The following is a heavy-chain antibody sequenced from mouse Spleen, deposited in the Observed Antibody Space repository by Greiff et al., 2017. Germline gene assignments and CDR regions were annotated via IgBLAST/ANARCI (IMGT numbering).Heavy chain of an antibody. Sequence: EVQGVESGGGLVKPGGSLKLSCAASGFTFSDYGMHWVRQAPEKGLEWVAYISSGSSTIYYADTVKGRFTISRDNAKNTLFLQMTSLRSEDTAMYYCARDGTGTNYFDYWGQGTTLTVSS. CDR2: ISSGSSTI. CDR3: ARDGTGTNYFDY. D-gene: IGHD4-1*01. CDR1: GFTFSDYG. V-gene: IGHV5-17*01. J-gene: IGHJ2*01.